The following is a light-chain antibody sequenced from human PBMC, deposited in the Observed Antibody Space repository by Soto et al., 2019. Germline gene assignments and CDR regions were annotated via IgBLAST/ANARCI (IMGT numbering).Light chain of an antibody. CDR1: TGAVTSGYY. J-gene: IGLJ2*01. V-gene: IGLV7-43*01. Sequence: QAVVTQEPSLTVSPGGTVTLTCASSTGAVTSGYYPNWFQQKPGQAPRALSYSSSNKHSWTPARFSGSLLGGKAALTLSGVQPEDEADYYCLFYYGGAVVFGGGTQLTVL. CDR2: SSS. CDR3: LFYYGGAVV.